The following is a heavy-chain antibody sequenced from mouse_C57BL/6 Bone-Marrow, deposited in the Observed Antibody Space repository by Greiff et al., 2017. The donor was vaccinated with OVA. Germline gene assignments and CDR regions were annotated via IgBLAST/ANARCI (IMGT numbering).Heavy chain of an antibody. CDR1: GYTFTDYY. Sequence: QVQLQQSGAELVRPGASVKLSCKASGYTFTDYYINWVKQRPGQGLEWIARIYPGSGNTYYNEKFKGKATLTAEKSSSTAYMQLSSLTSEDSAVYFCARPGYSNYGYAMDYWGQGTSVTVSS. CDR2: IYPGSGNT. CDR3: ARPGYSNYGYAMDY. V-gene: IGHV1-76*01. D-gene: IGHD2-5*01. J-gene: IGHJ4*01.